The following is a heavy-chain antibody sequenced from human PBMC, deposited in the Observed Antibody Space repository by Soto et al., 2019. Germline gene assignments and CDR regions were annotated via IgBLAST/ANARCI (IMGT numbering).Heavy chain of an antibody. D-gene: IGHD5-18*01. Sequence: SETLSLTCTVSGGSISSGGYYWSWIRQYPGKGLEWIGYIYYSGSSGSTYYNPSLKSRITISVDTSKNQFSLKLSSVTAADTAVYYCARDSSGYSLDYWGQGTLVTVSS. V-gene: IGHV4-31*03. CDR3: ARDSSGYSLDY. CDR2: IYYSGSSGST. CDR1: GGSISSGGYY. J-gene: IGHJ4*02.